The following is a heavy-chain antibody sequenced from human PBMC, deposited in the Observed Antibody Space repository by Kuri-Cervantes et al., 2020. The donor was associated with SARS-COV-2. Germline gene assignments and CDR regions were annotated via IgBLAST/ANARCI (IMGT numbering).Heavy chain of an antibody. J-gene: IGHJ4*02. CDR1: GFTFDDYA. CDR3: AKDPSRGGVTSDY. D-gene: IGHD2-21*02. V-gene: IGHV3-9*01. Sequence: GGSLRLSCAASGFTFDDYAMHWVRQAPGKGLEWVSGICWNSGSIGYADSVKGRFTISRDNAKNSLYLQMNSLRAEDTAVYYCAKDPSRGGVTSDYWGQGTLVTVSS. CDR2: ICWNSGSI.